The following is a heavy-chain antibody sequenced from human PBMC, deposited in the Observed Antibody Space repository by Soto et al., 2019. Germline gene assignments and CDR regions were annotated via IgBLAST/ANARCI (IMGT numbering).Heavy chain of an antibody. J-gene: IGHJ6*02. Sequence: EVQLVATGGGLIQPGGSLRLSCAASGFTVSSNYMSWVRQAPGKGLEWVSVIYSGGSTYYADSVKGRFTISRDNSKNTLYLQMNSLRAEDTAVYYCAGSTVTTPYDYYYGMDVWGQGTTVTVSS. CDR3: AGSTVTTPYDYYYGMDV. V-gene: IGHV3-53*02. D-gene: IGHD4-17*01. CDR2: IYSGGST. CDR1: GFTVSSNY.